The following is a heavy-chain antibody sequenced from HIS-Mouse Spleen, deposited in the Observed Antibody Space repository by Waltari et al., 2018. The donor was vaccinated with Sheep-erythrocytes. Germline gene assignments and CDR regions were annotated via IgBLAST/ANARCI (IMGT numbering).Heavy chain of an antibody. CDR3: ARDRSNYFDY. D-gene: IGHD3-10*01. Sequence: EVQLVESGGGLVNAGGSLRLSCAASGFTFCRHRLIWGRQAPGKGLEWVSSISSSSSYIYYADSVKGRFTISRDNAKNSLYLQMNSLRAEDTAVYYCARDRSNYFDYWGQGTLVTVSS. J-gene: IGHJ4*02. V-gene: IGHV3-21*01. CDR2: ISSSSSYI. CDR1: GFTFCRHR.